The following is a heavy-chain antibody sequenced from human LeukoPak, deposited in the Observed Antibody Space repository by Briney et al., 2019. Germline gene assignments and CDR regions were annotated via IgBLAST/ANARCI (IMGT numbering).Heavy chain of an antibody. CDR3: ARHSHIRYDSSGYDQYNWFDP. V-gene: IGHV4-39*01. CDR2: IYYSGGT. J-gene: IGHJ5*02. D-gene: IGHD3-22*01. CDR1: GGSISSSSYY. Sequence: SETLSLTCTVSGGSISSSSYYWGRIRQPPGKGLEWIGSIYYSGGTYYNPSLKSRVTISVDTSKNQFSLKLSSVTAADTAVYYCARHSHIRYDSSGYDQYNWFDPWGQGTLVTVSS.